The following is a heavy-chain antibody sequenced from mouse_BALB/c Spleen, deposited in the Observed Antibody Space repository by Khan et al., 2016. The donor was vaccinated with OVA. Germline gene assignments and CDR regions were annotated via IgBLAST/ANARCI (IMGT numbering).Heavy chain of an antibody. CDR3: ARHGYGGFAY. D-gene: IGHD2-2*01. Sequence: VQLKQSGPELVKPGASVKIPCKASGYPFTDYNMAWVKQSHGRGLEWIGDIFPNNGCTVYNQKFKGKATLTVDKSSVIAFRELRSLASEDAAVYYCARHGYGGFAYWGQGTLVTVSA. V-gene: IGHV1-18*01. CDR1: GYPFTDYN. J-gene: IGHJ3*01. CDR2: IFPNNGCT.